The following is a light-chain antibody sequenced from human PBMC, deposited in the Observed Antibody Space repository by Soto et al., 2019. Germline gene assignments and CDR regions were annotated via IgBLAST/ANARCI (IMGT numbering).Light chain of an antibody. Sequence: QSVLTQPRSVSGSPGQSVTISCTGTSSDVGGWNYVSWYQHHPGKAPQLTTYHVAERPSGVPDRFSASKSGNTASLTISGVQAEDEADYYCCSYAGRYSWVFGGGTKLTVL. CDR3: CSYAGRYSWV. J-gene: IGLJ3*02. CDR1: SSDVGGWNY. V-gene: IGLV2-11*01. CDR2: HVA.